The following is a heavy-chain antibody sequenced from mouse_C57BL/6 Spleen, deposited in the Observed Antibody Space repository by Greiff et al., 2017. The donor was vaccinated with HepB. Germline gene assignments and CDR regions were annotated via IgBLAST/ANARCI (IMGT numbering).Heavy chain of an antibody. V-gene: IGHV10-1*01. CDR2: IRSKSNNYAT. CDR3: VRSNLYYFDY. Sequence: GGGLVQPKGSLKLSCAASGFSFNTYAMNWVRQAPGKGLEWVARIRSKSNNYATYYADSVKDRFTISRDDSESMLYLQMNNLKTEDTAMYYCVRSNLYYFDYWGQGTTLTVSS. J-gene: IGHJ2*01. CDR1: GFSFNTYA. D-gene: IGHD2-5*01.